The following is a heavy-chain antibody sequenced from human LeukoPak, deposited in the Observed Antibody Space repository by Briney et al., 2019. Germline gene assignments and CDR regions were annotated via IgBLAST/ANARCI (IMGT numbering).Heavy chain of an antibody. V-gene: IGHV3-21*01. CDR1: GFTFSSYS. J-gene: IGHJ4*02. CDR2: ISGSSSYI. CDR3: ASVPTTVTTADY. D-gene: IGHD4-17*01. Sequence: PGGSLRLSCAASGFTFSSYSMNWVRQAPGKGLEWVSSISGSSSYIYYADSVKGRFTISRDNAKNSLYLQMNSLRAEDTAVYYCASVPTTVTTADYWGQGTLVTVSS.